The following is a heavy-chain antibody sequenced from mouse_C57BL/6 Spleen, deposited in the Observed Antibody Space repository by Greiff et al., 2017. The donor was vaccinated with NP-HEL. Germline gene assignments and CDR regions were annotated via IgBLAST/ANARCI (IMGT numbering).Heavy chain of an antibody. V-gene: IGHV1-69*01. CDR3: ARIYDGYSYFDY. J-gene: IGHJ2*01. Sequence: VQLQQSGAELVMPGASVKLSCKASGYTFTSYWMHWVKQRPGQGLEWIGEIDPSDSYTNYNQKFKGKSTLTVDKSSSTAYMQLSSLTSEDSAVYYCARIYDGYSYFDYWGQGTTLTVSS. CDR2: IDPSDSYT. CDR1: GYTFTSYW. D-gene: IGHD2-3*01.